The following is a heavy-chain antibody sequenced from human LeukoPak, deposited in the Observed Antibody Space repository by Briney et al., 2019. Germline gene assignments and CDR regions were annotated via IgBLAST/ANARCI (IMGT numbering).Heavy chain of an antibody. V-gene: IGHV3-7*01. D-gene: IGHD6-19*01. J-gene: IGHJ4*02. Sequence: GGSLRLSCEGSGFTFSNYWMTWVRQAPGKGLEWVANIKPNGIEKHYADSVEGRFTISRDNAKESLYLQMNSLRADDTAVYYCARVRIPIVTVAGHDYWGQGTLVTVSS. CDR2: IKPNGIEK. CDR3: ARVRIPIVTVAGHDY. CDR1: GFTFSNYW.